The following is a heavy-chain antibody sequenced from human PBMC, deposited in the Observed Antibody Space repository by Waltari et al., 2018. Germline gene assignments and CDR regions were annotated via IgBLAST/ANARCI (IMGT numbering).Heavy chain of an antibody. CDR2: IYHSGST. CDR1: GYSISSGYY. CDR3: ASPFDD. Sequence: QVQLQESGPGLVKPSETLSLTCTVSGYSISSGYYWGWIRQPPGKGLEWIGSIYHSGSTYYNPSLKSRVTISVDTSKNQFSLKLSSVTAADTAVYYCASPFDDWGQGTLVTVSS. V-gene: IGHV4-38-2*02. J-gene: IGHJ4*02.